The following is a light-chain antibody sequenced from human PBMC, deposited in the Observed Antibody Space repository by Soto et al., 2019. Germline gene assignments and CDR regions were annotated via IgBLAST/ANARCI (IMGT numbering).Light chain of an antibody. CDR1: QSVSSSY. CDR3: QQYGSSPLT. Sequence: EIVLTQSPGTLSLSPGERATLSCRASQSVSSSYLAWYQQKPGQAPRLLIYGASGRATGIPDRFSGSGSGTDFTLNISRLEPEDFAVYYCQQYGSSPLTFGQGTKLEIK. CDR2: GAS. J-gene: IGKJ2*01. V-gene: IGKV3-20*01.